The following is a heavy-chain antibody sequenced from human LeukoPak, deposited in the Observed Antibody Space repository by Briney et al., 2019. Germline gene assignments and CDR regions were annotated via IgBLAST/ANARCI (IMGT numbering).Heavy chain of an antibody. V-gene: IGHV3-21*01. Sequence: PGGSLRLSCAASGFTFSNAWMSWVRQAPGKGLEWVSSISSSSSYIYYADSVKGRFTISRDNAKNSLYLQMNSLRAEDTAVYYCASSGLWFGELSRVRYFDYWGQGTLVTVSS. J-gene: IGHJ4*02. CDR3: ASSGLWFGELSRVRYFDY. CDR2: ISSSSSYI. CDR1: GFTFSNAW. D-gene: IGHD3-10*01.